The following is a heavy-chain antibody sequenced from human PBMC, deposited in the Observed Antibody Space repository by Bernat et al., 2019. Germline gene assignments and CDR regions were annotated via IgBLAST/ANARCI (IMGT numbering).Heavy chain of an antibody. CDR2: IYSGGNT. D-gene: IGHD4-17*01. Sequence: EVQLVETGGGLIQPGGSLRLSCAASGFSVSSSYMSWFRQAPGKGLEWVPIIYSGGNTYYADSVRGRFTISRDNSKNTLYLQMHNLRADDTAVYYCARERATVYDAFDIWGQGTIVTVSS. CDR1: GFSVSSSY. V-gene: IGHV3-53*02. CDR3: ARERATVYDAFDI. J-gene: IGHJ3*02.